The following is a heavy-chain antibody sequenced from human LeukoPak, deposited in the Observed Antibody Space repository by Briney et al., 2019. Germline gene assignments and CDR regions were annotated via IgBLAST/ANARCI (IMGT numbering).Heavy chain of an antibody. CDR3: ALGGSYYDILTGYYLPNYFDY. D-gene: IGHD3-9*01. CDR2: IYYSGST. V-gene: IGHV4-59*01. CDR1: GGSISSYY. J-gene: IGHJ4*02. Sequence: PSETLSLTCTVSGGSISSYYWSWIRQPPGKGLEWIGYIYYSGSTNYNPSLKSRVTISVDTSKNQFSLKLSSVTAADTAVYYCALGGSYYDILTGYYLPNYFDYWGQGTLVTASS.